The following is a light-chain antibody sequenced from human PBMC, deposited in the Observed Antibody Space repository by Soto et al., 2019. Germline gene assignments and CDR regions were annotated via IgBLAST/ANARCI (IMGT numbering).Light chain of an antibody. CDR1: QSLSTW. CDR3: QQYSSYSGYT. Sequence: DIQMTQCPSTLSASVGDRVTITCRASQSLSTWLAWYQQKPGKAPKLLIYKASTLKSGVPSRFSGSGSGTEFTLTISSLQPDDFATYYCQQYSSYSGYTFGQGTKVDI. V-gene: IGKV1-5*03. CDR2: KAS. J-gene: IGKJ2*01.